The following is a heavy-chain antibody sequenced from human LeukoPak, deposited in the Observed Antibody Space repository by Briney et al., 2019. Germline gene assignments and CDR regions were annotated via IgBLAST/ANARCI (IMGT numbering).Heavy chain of an antibody. CDR3: ARDTPYYGSGLDYGGNFDY. CDR1: GYTFTNYH. V-gene: IGHV1-46*04. CDR2: INPSGGTT. Sequence: GASVKVSCKASGYTFTNYHVHWVRPAPGQGLEWMGIINPSGGTTTYAQKLQGRVTMTRDTSTTTVYMELSSLTSEDTAVYYCARDTPYYGSGLDYGGNFDYWGQGTLVTVSS. D-gene: IGHD3-10*01. J-gene: IGHJ4*02.